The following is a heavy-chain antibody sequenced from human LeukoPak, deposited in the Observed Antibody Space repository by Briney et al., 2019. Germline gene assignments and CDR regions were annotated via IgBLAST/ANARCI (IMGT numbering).Heavy chain of an antibody. Sequence: ASVKVSCKASGGTFSSYAISWVRQAPGQGLEWMGGIIPIFGTANYAQKFQGRVTITADKSTSTAYMELSSLRSEDTAVYYCARAPRIAAAGAWFDPWGQGTLVTVSS. CDR2: IIPIFGTA. V-gene: IGHV1-69*06. J-gene: IGHJ5*02. CDR3: ARAPRIAAAGAWFDP. D-gene: IGHD6-13*01. CDR1: GGTFSSYA.